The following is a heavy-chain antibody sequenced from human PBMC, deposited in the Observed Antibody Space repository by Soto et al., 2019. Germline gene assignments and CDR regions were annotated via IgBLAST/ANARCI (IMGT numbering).Heavy chain of an antibody. Sequence: GASVKVSCKASGYIFKNFGIGWVRQAPGLGPEWVGWINVDNGNTKYAEKLQGRVTTTTDTSTNTAYMELTKLTSDDTAVYYCARSRYYFDNWGQGTLVTVSS. CDR2: INVDNGNT. D-gene: IGHD3-9*01. CDR3: ARSRYYFDN. J-gene: IGHJ4*02. CDR1: GYIFKNFG. V-gene: IGHV1-18*01.